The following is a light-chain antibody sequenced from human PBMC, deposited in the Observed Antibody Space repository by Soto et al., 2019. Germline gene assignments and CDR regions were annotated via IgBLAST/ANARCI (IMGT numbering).Light chain of an antibody. CDR3: LLSYSGARPV. CDR2: DTS. CDR1: TGAVTSGHY. Sequence: QAVVTQEPSLTVSQGGTVTLTCGSSTGAVTSGHYPYWFQQKPGQAPRTLIYDTSNKHSWTPARFSGSLLGGKAARTLSGAQPEDEAEYYCLLSYSGARPVFGGGTKLTVL. V-gene: IGLV7-46*01. J-gene: IGLJ2*01.